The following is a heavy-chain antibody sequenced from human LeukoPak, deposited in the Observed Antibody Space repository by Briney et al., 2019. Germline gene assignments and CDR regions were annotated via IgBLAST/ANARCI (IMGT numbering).Heavy chain of an antibody. J-gene: IGHJ3*02. Sequence: ASVKVSCKASGGTFSSYAISWVRQAPGQGLEWMGRIIPIFGTANYAQKFQGRVTITTDESTSTAYMELSSLRSEDTAVYYCARPDSSNNYFRAFDIWGQGTMVTVSS. V-gene: IGHV1-69*05. CDR3: ARPDSSNNYFRAFDI. CDR1: GGTFSSYA. CDR2: IIPIFGTA. D-gene: IGHD5-24*01.